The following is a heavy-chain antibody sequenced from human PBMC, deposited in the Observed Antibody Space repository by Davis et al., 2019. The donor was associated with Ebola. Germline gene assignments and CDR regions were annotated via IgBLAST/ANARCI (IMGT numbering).Heavy chain of an antibody. J-gene: IGHJ4*02. V-gene: IGHV3-33*01. CDR3: ARGTYYYDSSGYYIDY. CDR1: GFTFSSYG. CDR2: IWYDGSNK. Sequence: GGSLRLSCAASGFTFSSYGMHWVRQAPGKGLQWVAIIWYDGSNKYYADSVKGRFTISRDNSKNTLYLQMNSLRVEDTAVYYCARGTYYYDSSGYYIDYWGQGTLVTVSS. D-gene: IGHD3-22*01.